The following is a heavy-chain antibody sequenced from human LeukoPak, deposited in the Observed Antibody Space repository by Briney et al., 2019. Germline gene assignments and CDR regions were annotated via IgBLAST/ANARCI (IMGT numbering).Heavy chain of an antibody. CDR1: GYTFTSYG. J-gene: IGHJ4*02. Sequence: ASVKVTCKASGYTFTSYGISWVRQAPGQGLEWMGWISVNNGNTNYAQKLQGRVTMTTDTSTNTAYMELRSLRSDDTAVYYCARDSGGCSSTSCYSPLIDYWGQGTLVTVSS. CDR3: ARDSGGCSSTSCYSPLIDY. V-gene: IGHV1-18*01. CDR2: ISVNNGNT. D-gene: IGHD2-2*01.